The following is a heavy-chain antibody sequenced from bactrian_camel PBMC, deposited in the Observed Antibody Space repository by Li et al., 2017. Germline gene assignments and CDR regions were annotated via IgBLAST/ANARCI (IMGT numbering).Heavy chain of an antibody. Sequence: VESGGGSVQAGGSLRLSCVASGYTYSSNCMAWFRQVPGKEREGVAAIHVGVGRTYVADSVKGRFTSSQDSAKNTVFLQMNDLKPEDTATYYCATDSVGAFDCYSGSWAARTFHYWGQGTQVTVS. V-gene: IGHV3S25*01. CDR3: ATDSVGAFDCYSGSWAARTFHY. J-gene: IGHJ4*01. CDR2: IHVGVGRT. CDR1: GYTYSSNC. D-gene: IGHD3*01.